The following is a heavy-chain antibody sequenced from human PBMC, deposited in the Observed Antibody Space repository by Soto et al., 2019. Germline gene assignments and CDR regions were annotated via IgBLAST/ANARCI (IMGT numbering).Heavy chain of an antibody. V-gene: IGHV1-69*01. D-gene: IGHD3-22*01. CDR1: GGAFRNYA. CDR3: AASRGFYEAMDA. J-gene: IGHJ6*02. Sequence: QVQLVQSGAEVKKPGSSVKVSCTASGGAFRNYAVSWVRQAPGQGLEWMGAVMPTFGAGVYAQKFQGRLTIFADESTNTAYLNVSSLTFEDAAIYYCAASRGFYEAMDAWGRGTTLTVSS. CDR2: VMPTFGAG.